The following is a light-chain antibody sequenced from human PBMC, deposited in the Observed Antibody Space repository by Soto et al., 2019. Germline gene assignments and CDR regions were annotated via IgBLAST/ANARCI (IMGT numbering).Light chain of an antibody. CDR2: AAS. CDR1: FDIRND. Sequence: DIQMTQSPSSLSASVGDRVTITCRASFDIRNDLGWYQQKPGRAPNRLIFAASSLQSGVPSRFSGSGSGTDFTLTINPLQAEDSATYYCLQHFRYPLTFGGGTRVEIK. J-gene: IGKJ4*01. V-gene: IGKV1-17*01. CDR3: LQHFRYPLT.